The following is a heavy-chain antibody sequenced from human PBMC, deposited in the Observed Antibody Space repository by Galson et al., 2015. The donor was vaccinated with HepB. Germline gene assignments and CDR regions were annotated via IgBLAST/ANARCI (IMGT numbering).Heavy chain of an antibody. Sequence: SETLSLTCTVSGGSVSNYNYYWAWIRQPPGKGLEWIGSIYYTGSAYYNPSLKSRVTVSVDTFKNQFSLSQTSVTAADTAIYYCARNGDSGDFVSWFDPWGQGTLVTVSS. CDR3: ARNGDSGDFVSWFDP. J-gene: IGHJ5*02. V-gene: IGHV4-39*01. CDR2: IYYTGSA. CDR1: GGSVSNYNYY. D-gene: IGHD4-17*01.